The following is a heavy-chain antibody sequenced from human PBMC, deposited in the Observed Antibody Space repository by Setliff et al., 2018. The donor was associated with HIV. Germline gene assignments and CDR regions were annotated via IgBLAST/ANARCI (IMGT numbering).Heavy chain of an antibody. CDR3: ARRWGDGSYDTFEI. Sequence: GESLKISCQGSGYTFSTYWIAWVRQTPGKGMDWVGLIFPGYSDTRYSPSLHGQVAISVDKSINTAYLQWSSLKASDTAIYFCARRWGDGSYDTFEIWGQGTTVTVSS. D-gene: IGHD3-10*01. V-gene: IGHV5-51*01. J-gene: IGHJ3*02. CDR1: GYTFSTYW. CDR2: IFPGYSDT.